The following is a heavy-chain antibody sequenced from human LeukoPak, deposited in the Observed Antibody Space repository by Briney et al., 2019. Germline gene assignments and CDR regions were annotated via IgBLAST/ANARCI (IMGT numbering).Heavy chain of an antibody. D-gene: IGHD6-19*01. CDR3: AKDARRTFGLSSGLYRGSYYFDY. Sequence: GGSLRLSCAASGFTFSSYKMNWVRQAPGRGREWLSHISTSGGTKYYAGSVKGRFTISRDNSKNTLYLQVNSLRAEDTAVYYCAKDARRTFGLSSGLYRGSYYFDYWGQGTLVTVSS. CDR1: GFTFSSYK. CDR2: ISTSGGTK. J-gene: IGHJ4*02. V-gene: IGHV3-48*03.